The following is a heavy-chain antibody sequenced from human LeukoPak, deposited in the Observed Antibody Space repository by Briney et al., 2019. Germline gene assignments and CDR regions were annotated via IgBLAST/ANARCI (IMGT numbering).Heavy chain of an antibody. CDR3: ARDVGSYSDY. CDR2: IYYSGST. CDR1: GGSIRGYY. D-gene: IGHD1-26*01. V-gene: IGHV4-59*01. Sequence: PSETLSLTCTVSGGSIRGYYWSWVRQPPGKGLEWIACIYYSGSTNYNPSLKSRVTISVDTSKNQFSLKLSSVTAADTAVYYCARDVGSYSDYWGRGTLVTVSS. J-gene: IGHJ4*02.